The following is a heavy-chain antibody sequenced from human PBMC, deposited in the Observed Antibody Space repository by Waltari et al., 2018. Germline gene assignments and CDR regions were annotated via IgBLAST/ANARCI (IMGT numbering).Heavy chain of an antibody. J-gene: IGHJ4*02. Sequence: QLQLQESGPGLVKPSETLSLTCTVSGGSISSSSYYWGWIRQPPGKGLEWIGSIYYSGGTYYIPPLKSRCTISVDTSKNQFSLKLSSVTAADTAVYYCARLSVAVAGKEEDYWGQGTLVTVSS. CDR1: GGSISSSSYY. CDR2: IYYSGGT. V-gene: IGHV4-39*07. CDR3: ARLSVAVAGKEEDY. D-gene: IGHD6-19*01.